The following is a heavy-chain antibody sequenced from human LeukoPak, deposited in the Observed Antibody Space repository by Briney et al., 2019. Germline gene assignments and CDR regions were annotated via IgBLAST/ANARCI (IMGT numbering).Heavy chain of an antibody. Sequence: SGPTLVKPTQNLTLPCTFSGISLSTSGLGVGWFRQPPGKALEWLALIYWDDDKRYSPSLKSRLTITKDTSKNQVVLRMTNMDPVDTATYYCAHRRGETDVDRSFDYWGQGTLVTVSS. CDR2: IYWDDDK. V-gene: IGHV2-5*02. J-gene: IGHJ4*02. CDR1: GISLSTSGLG. CDR3: AHRRGETDVDRSFDY. D-gene: IGHD3-10*01.